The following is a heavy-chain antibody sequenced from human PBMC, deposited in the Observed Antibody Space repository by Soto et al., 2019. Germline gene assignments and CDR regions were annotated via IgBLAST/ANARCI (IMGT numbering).Heavy chain of an antibody. CDR3: ARDRVGATWGDAFDI. J-gene: IGHJ3*02. Sequence: ESGGGLVKPGGSLRLSCAASGFTFSSYCMNWVRQAPGKGLEWVSSISSSSSYIYYADSVKGRFTISRDNAKNSLYLQMNSLRAEDTAVYYCARDRVGATWGDAFDIWGQGTMVTVSS. V-gene: IGHV3-21*01. D-gene: IGHD1-26*01. CDR1: GFTFSSYC. CDR2: ISSSSSYI.